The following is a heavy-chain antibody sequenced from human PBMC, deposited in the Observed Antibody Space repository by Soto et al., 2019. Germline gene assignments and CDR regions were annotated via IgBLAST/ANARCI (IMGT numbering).Heavy chain of an antibody. CDR2: INHSGST. CDR1: GGSFSGYY. D-gene: IGHD2-2*02. CDR3: ARGGGYCSSTSCYTRSYYYYGMDV. V-gene: IGHV4-34*01. J-gene: IGHJ6*02. Sequence: SETLSLTCAVYGGSFSGYYWSWIRQPPGKGLEWIGEINHSGSTNYNPSLKSRVTISVDTSKNQFSLKLSSVTAADTAVYYCARGGGYCSSTSCYTRSYYYYGMDVWGQGTTVTVSS.